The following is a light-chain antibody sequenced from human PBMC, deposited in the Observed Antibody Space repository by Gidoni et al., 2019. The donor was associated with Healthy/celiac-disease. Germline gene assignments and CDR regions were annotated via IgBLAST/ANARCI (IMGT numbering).Light chain of an antibody. CDR3: QQYSSTPVT. CDR1: QSVLSSTNNKTY. Sequence: DIVMTQSPDSLAVSLGERATINCKSSQSVLSSTNNKTYLAWYQQKPGQPPKLLIYWASTRESGVPDRFSGSGSGTDFTLTISSLQAEDVAVYYCQQYSSTPVTFXQXTKLXIK. V-gene: IGKV4-1*01. J-gene: IGKJ2*01. CDR2: WAS.